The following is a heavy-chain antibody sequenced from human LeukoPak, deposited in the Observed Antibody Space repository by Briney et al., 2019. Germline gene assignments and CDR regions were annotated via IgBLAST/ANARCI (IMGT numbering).Heavy chain of an antibody. CDR1: GYTFTGYY. CDR3: ASIGIAVDTKGWFDP. CDR2: INPNSGGT. V-gene: IGHV1-2*02. D-gene: IGHD6-19*01. J-gene: IGHJ5*02. Sequence: EASVKVSCKASGYTFTGYYMHWVRQAPGQGLEWMGWINPNSGGTNYAQKFQGRVTMTRDTSISTAYMELSRLRSDDTAVYYCASIGIAVDTKGWFDPWGQGTLVTVSS.